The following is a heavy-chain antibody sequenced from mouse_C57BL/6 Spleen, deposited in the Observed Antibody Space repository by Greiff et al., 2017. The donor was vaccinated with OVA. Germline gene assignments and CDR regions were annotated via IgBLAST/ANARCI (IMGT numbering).Heavy chain of an antibody. V-gene: IGHV1-26*01. CDR3: ATGAMDY. Sequence: EVQLQQSGPELVKPGASVKISCKASGYTFTDYYMNWVKQSHGKSLEWIGDINPKNGGTSYNQKFKGKATLTVDKSSSTAYMELRSLTSEDSAVYYCATGAMDYWGQGTSVTVSS. CDR2: INPKNGGT. D-gene: IGHD4-1*01. CDR1: GYTFTDYY. J-gene: IGHJ4*01.